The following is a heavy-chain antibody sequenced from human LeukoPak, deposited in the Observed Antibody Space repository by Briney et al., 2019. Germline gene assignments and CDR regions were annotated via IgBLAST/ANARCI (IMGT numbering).Heavy chain of an antibody. V-gene: IGHV3-9*01. CDR1: GFTFDDYA. D-gene: IGHD3-10*01. J-gene: IGHJ4*02. Sequence: GGSLRLSCAASGFTFDDYAMHWVRQAPGKGLEWVSGISWNSGSIGYADSVKGRFTISRDNAKNSLYLQMNSLRAEDTALYYCAKAPSMVRGVIMGVPDYWGQGTLVTVSS. CDR3: AKAPSMVRGVIMGVPDY. CDR2: ISWNSGSI.